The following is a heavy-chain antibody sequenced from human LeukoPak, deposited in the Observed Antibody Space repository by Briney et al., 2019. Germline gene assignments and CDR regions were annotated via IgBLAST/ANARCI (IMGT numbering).Heavy chain of an antibody. J-gene: IGHJ4*02. D-gene: IGHD1-1*01. CDR1: GFMFSAYA. V-gene: IGHV3-48*04. CDR2: ISSSSSNI. CDR3: ARGNGYRLDY. Sequence: GGSLRLSCAASGFMFSAYAMNWVRQAPGKGLEWISYISSSSSNIYYADSVKGRFTISRDNARNSLYLQINSLRVDDTAVYFCARGNGYRLDYWGQGSLVTLSS.